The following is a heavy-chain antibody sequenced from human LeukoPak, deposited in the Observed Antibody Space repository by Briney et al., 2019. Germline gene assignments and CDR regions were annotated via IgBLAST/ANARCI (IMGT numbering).Heavy chain of an antibody. J-gene: IGHJ4*02. CDR1: GGSISSYY. V-gene: IGHV4-59*01. Sequence: SETLSLTCTVSGGSISSYYWRWLRQPPGKGLEWVGYIYYSGSTNYNPSLKSRVTISVDTSKNQFSLKLSSVTAADTAVYYCARGPYYDILTGYYPFDYWGQGTLVTVSS. CDR3: ARGPYYDILTGYYPFDY. D-gene: IGHD3-9*01. CDR2: IYYSGST.